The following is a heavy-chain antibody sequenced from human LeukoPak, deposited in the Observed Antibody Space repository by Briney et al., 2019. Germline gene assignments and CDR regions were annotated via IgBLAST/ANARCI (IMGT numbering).Heavy chain of an antibody. Sequence: PSETLSLTCAVYGGSFSGYYWSWIRQPPGKGLECIGEINHSGSTNYNPSLKSRVTISVDTSKNQFSLKLSSVTAADTAVYYCARGIAAAGTGHHDYWGQGTLVTVSS. D-gene: IGHD6-13*01. J-gene: IGHJ4*02. CDR1: GGSFSGYY. CDR3: ARGIAAAGTGHHDY. V-gene: IGHV4-34*01. CDR2: INHSGST.